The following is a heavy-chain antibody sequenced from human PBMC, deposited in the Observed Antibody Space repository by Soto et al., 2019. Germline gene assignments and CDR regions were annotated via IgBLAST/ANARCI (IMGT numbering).Heavy chain of an antibody. Sequence: GASVKVSCKASGYTFTSYAMHWVRQAPGQRLEWMGWINAGNGNTKYSQKFQGRVTITRDTSASTAYMELSSLRSENTAVYYCAREGAVGPPTGRSSSYGRDFGRKGTPATFS. J-gene: IGHJ6*04. CDR3: AREGAVGPPTGRSSSYGRDF. CDR1: GYTFTSYA. V-gene: IGHV1-3*01. CDR2: INAGNGNT. D-gene: IGHD1-26*01.